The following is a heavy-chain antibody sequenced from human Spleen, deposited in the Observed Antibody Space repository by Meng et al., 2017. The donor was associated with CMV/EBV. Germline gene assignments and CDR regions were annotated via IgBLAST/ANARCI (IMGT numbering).Heavy chain of an antibody. CDR1: GFTFNYFY. CDR2: ISSSGNTV. Sequence: GGSLRLSCAASGFTFNYFYMAWIRQTPGKGLEWLSYISSSGNTVYYADSVKGRFTISRDNAKNSLYLQMNSLRVEDTALYYCARDLQWLVDYWGQGTLVTVSS. CDR3: ARDLQWLVDY. J-gene: IGHJ4*02. D-gene: IGHD6-19*01. V-gene: IGHV3-11*01.